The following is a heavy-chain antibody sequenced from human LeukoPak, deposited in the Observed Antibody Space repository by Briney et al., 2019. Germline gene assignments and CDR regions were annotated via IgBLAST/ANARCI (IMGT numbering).Heavy chain of an antibody. V-gene: IGHV1-2*02. D-gene: IGHD5-12*01. CDR3: ARPNSGYDSNWFDP. CDR1: GYTFTGYY. Sequence: GASVKVSCKASGYTFTGYYMHWVRQAPGQGLEWMGWINPNSGSTNYAQKFQGRVNMTRDTSISTAYVELSRLRSDDTAVYYCARPNSGYDSNWFDPWGQGTLVTVSS. J-gene: IGHJ5*02. CDR2: INPNSGST.